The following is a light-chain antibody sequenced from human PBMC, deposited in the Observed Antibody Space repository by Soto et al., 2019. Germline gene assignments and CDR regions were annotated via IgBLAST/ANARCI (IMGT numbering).Light chain of an antibody. Sequence: QSVLTQPASVSGSPGQSITISCTGNSSDVGNYNLVSWYQQYPGKAPKLMIYEGGKRPSGVSNRFSGSKSGNTASLTISGLPAEDEADYYCCSFALRSTLIFGGGTKVTVL. CDR2: EGG. V-gene: IGLV2-23*01. CDR1: SSDVGNYNL. J-gene: IGLJ2*01. CDR3: CSFALRSTLI.